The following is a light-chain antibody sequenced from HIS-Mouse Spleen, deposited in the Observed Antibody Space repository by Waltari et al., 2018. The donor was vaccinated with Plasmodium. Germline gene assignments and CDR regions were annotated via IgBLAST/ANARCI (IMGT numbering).Light chain of an antibody. Sequence: SYELTQPPSVSVSPGQTARITCSGDALPKKYAYWYQQKSDQAPVLVIYEDSKRPSGIPGRFSGSNSGNTATLTISGTQAMDEADYYCQAWDSSTAVFGGGTKLTVL. J-gene: IGLJ3*02. CDR1: ALPKKY. V-gene: IGLV3-1*01. CDR2: EDS. CDR3: QAWDSSTAV.